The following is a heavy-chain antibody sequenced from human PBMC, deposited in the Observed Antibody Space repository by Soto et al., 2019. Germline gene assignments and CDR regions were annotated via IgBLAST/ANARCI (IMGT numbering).Heavy chain of an antibody. V-gene: IGHV3-33*01. CDR2: IWYDGSNK. CDR3: ARDYKEMTTVVTPVSVSWYFDL. Sequence: GGSLRLSCAASGFTFSSYGMHWVRQAPGKGLEWVAVIWYDGSNKYFADSVKGRFTISSDNSKNTLYLQMNSLRAEVTAVYYCARDYKEMTTVVTPVSVSWYFDLWGRGTLVTVSS. CDR1: GFTFSSYG. D-gene: IGHD4-17*01. J-gene: IGHJ2*01.